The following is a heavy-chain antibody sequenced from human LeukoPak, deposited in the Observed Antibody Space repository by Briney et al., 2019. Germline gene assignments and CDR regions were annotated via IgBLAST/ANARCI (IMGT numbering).Heavy chain of an antibody. CDR1: GYSFTSYW. CDR2: ISGSGGST. Sequence: GESLKISCKGSGYSFTSYWIGWVRQAPGKGLEWVSAISGSGGSTYYADSVKGRFTISRDNSKNTLYLQMNSLRAEDTAVYYCAKDSSSSHELLWFGEYSGYMDVWGKGTTVTVSS. V-gene: IGHV3-23*01. J-gene: IGHJ6*03. CDR3: AKDSSSSHELLWFGEYSGYMDV. D-gene: IGHD3-10*01.